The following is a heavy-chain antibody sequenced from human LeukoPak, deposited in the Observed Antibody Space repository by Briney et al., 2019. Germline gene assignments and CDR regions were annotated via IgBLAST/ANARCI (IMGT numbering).Heavy chain of an antibody. CDR3: AGTIYYYYGMDV. CDR2: IYYSGST. CDR1: GGSISSYY. J-gene: IGHJ6*02. D-gene: IGHD2-2*01. V-gene: IGHV4-59*01. Sequence: SETLSLTCTVSGGSISSYYWSWIRQPPGKGLEWIGYIYYSGSTNYNPSLKSRVTISVDTSKNQFSLKLSSVTAADTAVYYRAGTIYYYYGMDVWGQGTTVTVSS.